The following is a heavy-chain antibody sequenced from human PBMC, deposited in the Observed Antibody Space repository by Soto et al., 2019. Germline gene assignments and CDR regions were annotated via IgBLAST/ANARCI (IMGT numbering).Heavy chain of an antibody. D-gene: IGHD2-21*02. CDR3: ASSYCRGDCHRNFDY. CDR2: IYNSGST. Sequence: PSETLSLTCTVSGGNIGGTLSSYYWSWVRQPPGKGLEWIGYIYNSGSTTYNPSLKSRVAISVDTSRNQFSLKLSSVTAADTAVYYCASSYCRGDCHRNFDYWGQGALVTVSS. J-gene: IGHJ4*02. V-gene: IGHV4-59*01. CDR1: GGNIGGTLSSYY.